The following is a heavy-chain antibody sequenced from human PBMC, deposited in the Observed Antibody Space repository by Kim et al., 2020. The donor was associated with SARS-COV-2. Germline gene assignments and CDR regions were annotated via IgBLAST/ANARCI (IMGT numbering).Heavy chain of an antibody. Sequence: GGSLRLSCAASGFTFSSYAMHWVRQAPGKGLEWVAVISYDGSNKYYADSVKGRFTISRDNSKNTLYLQMNSLRAEDTAVYYCAREDPVYGDYDSGAFDI. J-gene: IGHJ3*02. CDR3: AREDPVYGDYDSGAFDI. CDR2: ISYDGSNK. V-gene: IGHV3-30-3*01. D-gene: IGHD4-17*01. CDR1: GFTFSSYA.